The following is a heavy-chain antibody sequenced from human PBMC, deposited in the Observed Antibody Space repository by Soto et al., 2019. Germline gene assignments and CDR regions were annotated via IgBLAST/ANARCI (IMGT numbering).Heavy chain of an antibody. CDR3: ARSPQDDWGRDAFDI. CDR2: INHSGST. V-gene: IGHV4-34*01. CDR1: GGSFSGYY. D-gene: IGHD2-21*01. J-gene: IGHJ3*02. Sequence: SETLSLTCAVYGGSFSGYYLSWIRQTTGKGLEWIGEINHSGSTNYNPSLKSRVTISVDTSKNQFSLKLSSVTAADTAVYYCARSPQDDWGRDAFDIWGQGTMVTVSS.